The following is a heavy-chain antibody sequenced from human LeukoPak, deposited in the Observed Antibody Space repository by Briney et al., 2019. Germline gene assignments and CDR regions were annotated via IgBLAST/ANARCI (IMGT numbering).Heavy chain of an antibody. Sequence: SCAASGFTVNNHYMSWVRQAPGKGLEWVSGINWNGGSTGYADSVKGRFTISRDNAKNSLYLQMNSLRAEDTALYYCARDSLAGGWFDPWGQGTLVTVSS. CDR3: ARDSLAGGWFDP. V-gene: IGHV3-20*04. J-gene: IGHJ5*02. D-gene: IGHD6-13*01. CDR1: GFTVNNHY. CDR2: INWNGGST.